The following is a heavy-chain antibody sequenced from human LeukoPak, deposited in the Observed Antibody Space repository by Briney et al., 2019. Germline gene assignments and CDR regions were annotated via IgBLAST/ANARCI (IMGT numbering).Heavy chain of an antibody. J-gene: IGHJ4*02. CDR3: AREGLY. CDR1: GFTFSAYW. CDR2: INTDGSSP. Sequence: GGSLRLSCAASGFTFSAYWMHWVRQAPGKGLVWVSRINTDGSSPTYAASVKGRFTISRDNAKNSLYLQMNSLRAEDTAVYYCAREGLYWGQGTLVTVSS. V-gene: IGHV3-74*01.